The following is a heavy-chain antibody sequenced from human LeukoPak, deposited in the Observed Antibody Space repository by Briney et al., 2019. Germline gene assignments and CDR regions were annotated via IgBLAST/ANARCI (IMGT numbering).Heavy chain of an antibody. Sequence: ASVKVSCKASGYTFTGYYMHWVRQAPGQGLEWTGRINPNSGGTNYAQKFQGRDTMTRDTSISTAYMELSRLRSDDTAVYYCASRYCSSTSCRPNYYYYYMDVWGKGTTVTVSS. J-gene: IGHJ6*03. V-gene: IGHV1-2*06. CDR2: INPNSGGT. CDR1: GYTFTGYY. CDR3: ASRYCSSTSCRPNYYYYYMDV. D-gene: IGHD2-2*01.